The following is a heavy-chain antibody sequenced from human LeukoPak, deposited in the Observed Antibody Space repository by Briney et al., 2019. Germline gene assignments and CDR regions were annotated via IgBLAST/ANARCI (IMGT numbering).Heavy chain of an antibody. D-gene: IGHD1-26*01. Sequence: PGGSLRLSCAASGFTFSSYEMNWVRLAPGKGLEWVSYISSSGSTIYYADSVKGRFTISRDNAKNSLYLQMNSLRAEDTAVYYCARDRGATYAWDYWGQGTLVTVSS. CDR3: ARDRGATYAWDY. V-gene: IGHV3-48*03. J-gene: IGHJ4*02. CDR2: ISSSGSTI. CDR1: GFTFSSYE.